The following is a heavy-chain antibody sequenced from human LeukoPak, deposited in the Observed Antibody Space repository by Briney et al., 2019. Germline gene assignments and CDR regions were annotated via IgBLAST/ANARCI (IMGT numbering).Heavy chain of an antibody. CDR3: ARGDFGDLRYDC. CDR2: IWYDGSNK. Sequence: PGGSLRLSCAASGFTFSSYGMHWVRQAPGKGLEWVAVIWYDGSNKYYADSVKGRFTISRDNSKNTLYLQMNSLRAEDTAMYYCARGDFGDLRYDCWGQGSLVTVSS. CDR1: GFTFSSYG. D-gene: IGHD4-17*01. V-gene: IGHV3-33*01. J-gene: IGHJ4*02.